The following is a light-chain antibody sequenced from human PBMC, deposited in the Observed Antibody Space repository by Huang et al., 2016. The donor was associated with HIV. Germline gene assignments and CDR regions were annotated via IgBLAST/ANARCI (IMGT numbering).Light chain of an antibody. Sequence: EIVLTQSPATLSLSPGERATLSCRASQSVSSYLAWYQLKPGQAPMLLIYDASNRATGIPARFSGSGSGTDFTLTISSLEPEDFAVYYCQQRSNWPRGYTFGQGTKLEIK. CDR2: DAS. CDR3: QQRSNWPRGYT. CDR1: QSVSSY. V-gene: IGKV3-11*01. J-gene: IGKJ2*01.